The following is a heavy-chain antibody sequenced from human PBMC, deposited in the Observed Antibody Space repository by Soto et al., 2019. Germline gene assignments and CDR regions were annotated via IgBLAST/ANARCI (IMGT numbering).Heavy chain of an antibody. CDR3: TRPGLRVATVTAHGMDV. J-gene: IGHJ6*02. D-gene: IGHD4-4*01. Sequence: GGSLRLSCIASGFTFGDYAMSWVRQAPGKGLEWVGFIRSKAYGGTTEYAASVKGRFTISRDDSKSIAYLQMNSLKTEDTAVYYCTRPGLRVATVTAHGMDVWGQGTTVTVSS. CDR1: GFTFGDYA. V-gene: IGHV3-49*04. CDR2: IRSKAYGGTT.